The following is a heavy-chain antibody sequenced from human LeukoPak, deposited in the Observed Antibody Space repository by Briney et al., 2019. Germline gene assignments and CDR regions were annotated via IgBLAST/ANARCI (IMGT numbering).Heavy chain of an antibody. CDR2: IYYSGST. D-gene: IGHD6-13*01. CDR3: ARGTLSLYSSSWYWGGQSWFDP. V-gene: IGHV4-59*01. CDR1: GGSISSYY. Sequence: SETLSLTCTVSGGSISSYYWSWIRQPPGKGLEWIGYIYYSGSTNYNPSLKSRVTISVDTSKNQFSLKLSSVTAADTAVYYCARGTLSLYSSSWYWGGQSWFDPWGQGTLVTVYS. J-gene: IGHJ5*02.